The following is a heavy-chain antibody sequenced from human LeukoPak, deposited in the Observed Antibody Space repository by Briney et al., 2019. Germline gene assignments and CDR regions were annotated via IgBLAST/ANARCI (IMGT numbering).Heavy chain of an antibody. CDR2: IIPIFGTA. V-gene: IGHV1-69*05. Sequence: GASVKASCKASGGTFSSYAISWVRQAPGQGLEWMGRIIPIFGTANYAQKFQGRVTITTDESTSTAYMELSSLRSEDTAVYYCARDVNVVVVPAAQAEGHWFDPWGQGTLVTVSS. J-gene: IGHJ5*02. CDR1: GGTFSSYA. CDR3: ARDVNVVVVPAAQAEGHWFDP. D-gene: IGHD2-2*01.